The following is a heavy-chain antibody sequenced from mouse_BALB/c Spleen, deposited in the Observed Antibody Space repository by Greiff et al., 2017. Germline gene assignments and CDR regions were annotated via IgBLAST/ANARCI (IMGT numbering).Heavy chain of an antibody. J-gene: IGHJ4*01. CDR3: ARSGRYDDAMDY. V-gene: IGHV1-31*01. CDR2: INPYNGAT. CDR1: GYSFTGYY. D-gene: IGHD2-14*01. Sequence: EVQLQQSGPELVKPGASVKISCKASGYSFTGYYMHWVKQSHVKSLEWIGRINPYNGATSYNQNFKDKASLTVDKSSSTAYMELHSLTSEDSAVYYCARSGRYDDAMDYWGQGTSVTVSS.